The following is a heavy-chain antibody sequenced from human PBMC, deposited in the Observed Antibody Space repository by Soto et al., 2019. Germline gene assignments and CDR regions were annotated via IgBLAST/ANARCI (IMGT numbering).Heavy chain of an antibody. CDR2: ISYDGSNK. CDR3: ARGDGYIYGNTFDS. D-gene: IGHD5-18*01. Sequence: ESGGGVVQPGRSLRLSCAASGFTFNNYAMHWVRQAPGKGLEWVAFISYDGSNKYYADSVTGRFTISRDNSRNTLYLQMNSLRAEDTAVFYCARGDGYIYGNTFDSWGQGTLVTVSS. J-gene: IGHJ4*02. V-gene: IGHV3-30-3*01. CDR1: GFTFNNYA.